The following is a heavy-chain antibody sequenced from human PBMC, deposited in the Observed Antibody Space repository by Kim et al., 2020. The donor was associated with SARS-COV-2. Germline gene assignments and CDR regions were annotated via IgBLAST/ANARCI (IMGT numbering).Heavy chain of an antibody. D-gene: IGHD2-2*01. CDR1: GGSFSGYY. J-gene: IGHJ2*01. V-gene: IGHV4-34*01. CDR3: ATGYCSSTSCWYFDL. CDR2: INHSGST. Sequence: SETLSLTCAVYGGSFSGYYWSWIRQPPGKGLEWIGEINHSGSTNYNPSLKSRVTISVDTSKNQFSLKLSSVTAADMAVYYCATGYCSSTSCWYFDLWGRGTLVTVSS.